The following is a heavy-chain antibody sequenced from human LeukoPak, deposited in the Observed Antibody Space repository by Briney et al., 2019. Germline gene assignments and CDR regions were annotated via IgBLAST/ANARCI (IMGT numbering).Heavy chain of an antibody. CDR1: GGSISSYY. J-gene: IGHJ6*03. CDR2: IYTSGST. Sequence: SETLSLTCTVSGGSISSYYSSWIRQPAGKGLEWLGRIYTSGSTNYNPSLKSRVTMSVDTSKNQFSLKLSSVTAADAAVYYCAREGSSSYYYYYYMDVWGKGTTVTVSS. D-gene: IGHD6-6*01. CDR3: AREGSSSYYYYYYMDV. V-gene: IGHV4-4*07.